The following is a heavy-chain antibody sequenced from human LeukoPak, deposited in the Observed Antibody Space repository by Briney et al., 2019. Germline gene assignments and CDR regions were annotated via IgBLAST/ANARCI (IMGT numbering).Heavy chain of an antibody. CDR2: IYPGDSDT. CDR1: GYSFTSYW. J-gene: IGHJ4*02. V-gene: IGHV5-51*01. D-gene: IGHD3-22*01. CDR3: ARHSYYYDSSGYYGEDY. Sequence: GESLQISCQGSGYSFTSYWIGWVRQMPGKGLEWMGIIYPGDSDTRYSPSFQGQVTISADKSISTAYLQWSSLKASDTAMYYCARHSYYYDSSGYYGEDYWGQGTLVTVSS.